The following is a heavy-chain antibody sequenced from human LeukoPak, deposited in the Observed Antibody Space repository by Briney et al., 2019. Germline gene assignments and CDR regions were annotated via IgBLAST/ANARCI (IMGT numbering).Heavy chain of an antibody. J-gene: IGHJ2*01. D-gene: IGHD3-22*01. CDR1: GFTFSDYY. Sequence: GGSLRLSCAASGFTFSDYYMSWIRQAPGKGLDWVSYISSSGSTIYYADSVKGRFTISRDNAKNSPYLQMNSLRAEDTAVYYCARGRYYDSSGFTLDLWGRGTLVTVSS. V-gene: IGHV3-11*04. CDR2: ISSSGSTI. CDR3: ARGRYYDSSGFTLDL.